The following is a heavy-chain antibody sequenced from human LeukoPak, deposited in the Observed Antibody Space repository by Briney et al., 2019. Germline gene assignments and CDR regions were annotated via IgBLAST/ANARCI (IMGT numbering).Heavy chain of an antibody. D-gene: IGHD6-6*01. CDR2: IYYSGST. J-gene: IGHJ6*03. Sequence: PSETLSLTCTVSGGSISSGGYYWSWIRQPPGKGLEWIGYIYYSGSTNYNPSLKSRVTISVDTSKNQFSLKLSSVTAADTAVYFCARRAEYSSPFYYYYYMDVWGKGTTVTVSS. V-gene: IGHV4-61*08. CDR1: GGSISSGGYY. CDR3: ARRAEYSSPFYYYYYMDV.